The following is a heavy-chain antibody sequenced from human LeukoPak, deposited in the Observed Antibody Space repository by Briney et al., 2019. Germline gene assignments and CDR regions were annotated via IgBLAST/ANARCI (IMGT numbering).Heavy chain of an antibody. D-gene: IGHD7-27*01. CDR3: ARGITLGT. J-gene: IGHJ5*02. Sequence: KGLEWIGEINHSGSTNYNPSLKSRVTISVDTSKNQFSLKLSSVTAADTAVYYCARGITLGTWGQGTLVTVSS. CDR2: INHSGST. V-gene: IGHV4-34*01.